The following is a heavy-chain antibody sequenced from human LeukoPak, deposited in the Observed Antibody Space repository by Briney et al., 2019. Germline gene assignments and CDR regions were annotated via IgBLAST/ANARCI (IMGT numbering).Heavy chain of an antibody. D-gene: IGHD3-9*01. CDR2: SGST. Sequence: SETLSLTCTVSGGSLSSSSYYWGWVRQPPGKGLEWIGNSGSTYSNPSLKSRLTISLDTSQRQFSLRLRSVTAADTALYYCTRGSYDVLTGYSTRGEYWGQGTLVTVSS. CDR3: TRGSYDVLTGYSTRGEY. V-gene: IGHV4-39*01. J-gene: IGHJ4*02. CDR1: GGSLSSSSYY.